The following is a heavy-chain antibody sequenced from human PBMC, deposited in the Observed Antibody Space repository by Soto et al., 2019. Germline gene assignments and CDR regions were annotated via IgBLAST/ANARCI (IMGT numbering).Heavy chain of an antibody. V-gene: IGHV3-30*03. CDR3: ATDGDENWILEDGSYYYGMAV. J-gene: IGHJ6*02. CDR2: ISYDGSNK. CDR1: GLTFNSYA. D-gene: IGHD3-10*01. Sequence: QVQLVESGGGVVHPGSSPRLSCAASGLTFNSYAMHWVRQAPGKGLEWVALISYDGSNKFYRDSVKGRFTISRDNSKTAVYLQMNSLRPEDTALYYCATDGDENWILEDGSYYYGMAVWGRGTTVIVSS.